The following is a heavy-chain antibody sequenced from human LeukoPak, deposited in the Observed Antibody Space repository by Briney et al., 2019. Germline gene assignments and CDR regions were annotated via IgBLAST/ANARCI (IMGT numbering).Heavy chain of an antibody. CDR2: INPSGGST. J-gene: IGHJ3*02. Sequence: ASVKVSCKASGYTFTSYYMHWVRQAPGQGLEWMGIINPSGGSTSYAQKFQGRVTMTRDTSTSTVYMELSSLRSEDTAVYYCARDPSGSYYNDQPDAFDIWGQGTMVTVSS. V-gene: IGHV1-46*01. D-gene: IGHD1-26*01. CDR3: ARDPSGSYYNDQPDAFDI. CDR1: GYTFTSYY.